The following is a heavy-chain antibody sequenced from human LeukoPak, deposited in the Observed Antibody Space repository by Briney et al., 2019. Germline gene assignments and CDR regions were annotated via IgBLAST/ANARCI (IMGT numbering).Heavy chain of an antibody. CDR3: ARDTQPVTWIQLWQPLAY. CDR1: GFTFSSYS. Sequence: GGSLRLSCAASGFTFSSYSMNWVRQAPGKGLEWVSSISSSSSYIYYADSVKGRFTISRDNAKNSLYMQMNSLRAEDTAVYYCARDTQPVTWIQLWQPLAYWGQGTLVTVSS. J-gene: IGHJ4*02. CDR2: ISSSSSYI. D-gene: IGHD5-18*01. V-gene: IGHV3-21*01.